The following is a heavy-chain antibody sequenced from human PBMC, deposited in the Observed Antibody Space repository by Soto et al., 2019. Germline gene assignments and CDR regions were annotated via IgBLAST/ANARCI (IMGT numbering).Heavy chain of an antibody. CDR1: GFTFNNFW. V-gene: IGHV3-7*03. CDR2: INQDGSEK. J-gene: IGHJ6*02. D-gene: IGHD3-10*01. Sequence: GWSLRLSCAACGFTFNNFWMTWVRQSPGKGLECVANINQDGSEKYYVNSVKGRFTISRDNAKNSLYLQMNSLRAEDTAIYYCAKGVPDYYYGMDVWAQGTTVTVSS. CDR3: AKGVPDYYYGMDV.